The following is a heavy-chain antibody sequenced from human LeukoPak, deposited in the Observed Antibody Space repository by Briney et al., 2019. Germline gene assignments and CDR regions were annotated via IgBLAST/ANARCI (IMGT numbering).Heavy chain of an antibody. CDR2: IANDGSNK. J-gene: IGHJ6*03. V-gene: IGHV3-30-3*01. CDR3: AREPSYCDFWSGTYYYYYCMVG. CDR1: GFTFSSYP. Sequence: GGSLRLSCAASGFTFSSYPMHGAPRAPGKGLEGVAVIANDGSNKYYADSVKGRFTSSRHNSKNPLHLQMNSLRAEDPAVYYCAREPSYCDFWSGTYYYYYCMVGWRKGTKVAV. D-gene: IGHD3-3*01.